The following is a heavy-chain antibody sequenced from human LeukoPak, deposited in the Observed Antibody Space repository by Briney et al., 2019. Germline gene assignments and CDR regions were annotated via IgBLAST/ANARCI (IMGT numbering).Heavy chain of an antibody. D-gene: IGHD3-3*01. CDR3: ARGPSIRFLEWLYA. J-gene: IGHJ5*02. CDR2: IIPIFGTA. CDR1: GGTFSSYA. V-gene: IGHV1-69*13. Sequence: SVKVSCKASGGTFSSYAISWVRQAPGQGLEWMGGIIPIFGTANYAQKFQGRVTITADESTSTAYMGLSSLRSEDTAVYYCARGPSIRFLEWLYAWGQGTLVTVSS.